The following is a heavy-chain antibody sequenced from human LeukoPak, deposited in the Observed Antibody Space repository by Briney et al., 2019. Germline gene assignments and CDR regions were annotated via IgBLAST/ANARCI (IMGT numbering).Heavy chain of an antibody. CDR3: AKDAGTSRLFYFDY. V-gene: IGHV3-30*18. J-gene: IGHJ4*02. CDR1: GFTFSNYG. CDR2: ISYDGSHK. Sequence: PGRSLRLSCAASGFTFSNYGIHWVRQAPGKGLEWVAVISYDGSHKYYADSVKGRFTISRDNSNNTLCLQMNSLRAEDTAVYYCAKDAGTSRLFYFDYWGQGTLVTVSS.